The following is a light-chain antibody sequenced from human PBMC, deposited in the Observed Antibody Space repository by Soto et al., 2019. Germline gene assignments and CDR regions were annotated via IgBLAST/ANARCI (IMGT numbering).Light chain of an antibody. J-gene: IGKJ4*01. CDR1: QSVSYN. V-gene: IGKV3-15*01. CDR2: GAF. CDR3: QQYKNWPPLT. Sequence: EIVMTQSPATLSVSPGETATLSCRASQSVSYNLAWYQQKPCQGPRLVIYGAFSRATGIPARFSGSGSGTEFTLTISSLQYEDFAVYYCQQYKNWPPLTFGGGNKVEIK.